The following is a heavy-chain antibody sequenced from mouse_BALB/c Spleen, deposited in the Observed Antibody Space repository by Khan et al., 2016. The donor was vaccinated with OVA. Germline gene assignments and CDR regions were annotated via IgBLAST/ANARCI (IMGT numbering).Heavy chain of an antibody. CDR2: INPSCGYT. V-gene: IGHV1-4*01. D-gene: IGHD2-5*01. Sequence: QVQLKESGAELARPGASVKMSCKASGYTFTSYTMHWVKQRPGQGLEWIGYINPSCGYTNYNQKFKDKATLTADKSSSTAYMQLSSLTSEASAVYYCAREWAYCRNNWWFAYWGQGTLVTVSA. CDR3: AREWAYCRNNWWFAY. J-gene: IGHJ3*01. CDR1: GYTFTSYT.